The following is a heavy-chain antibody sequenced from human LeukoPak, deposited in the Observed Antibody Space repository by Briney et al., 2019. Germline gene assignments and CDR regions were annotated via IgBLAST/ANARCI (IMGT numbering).Heavy chain of an antibody. CDR1: GFTFSSYA. CDR2: ITGGGDKT. Sequence: GGSLRLSCAGSGFTFSSYAMTWVRQAPGKGLEWVSVITGGGDKTYYADSVKGRFTISRDNSKNTLYLQMNSLRAEDTAVYYCANFEEYYYDSSGYDFDYWGQGTLVTVSS. CDR3: ANFEEYYYDSSGYDFDY. V-gene: IGHV3-23*01. D-gene: IGHD3-22*01. J-gene: IGHJ4*02.